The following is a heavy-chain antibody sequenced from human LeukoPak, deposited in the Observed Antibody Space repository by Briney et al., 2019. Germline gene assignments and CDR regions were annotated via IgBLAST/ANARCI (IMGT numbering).Heavy chain of an antibody. Sequence: PSETLSLTCTVSGGSISSGSYYWSWIRQPAGKGLEWIGRIYTSGSTNYNPSLKSRVTISVDTSKNQFSLKLSSVTAADTAVYYCAREGIPWYFDLWGRGTLVTVSS. CDR3: AREGIPWYFDL. D-gene: IGHD5-18*01. V-gene: IGHV4-61*02. CDR2: IYTSGST. CDR1: GGSISSGSYY. J-gene: IGHJ2*01.